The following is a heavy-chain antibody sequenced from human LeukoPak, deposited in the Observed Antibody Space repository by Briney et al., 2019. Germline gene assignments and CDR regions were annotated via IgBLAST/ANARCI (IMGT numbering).Heavy chain of an antibody. CDR2: ISGSGGST. J-gene: IGHJ4*02. CDR3: AKVTVLRFLPLDS. V-gene: IGHV3-23*01. Sequence: GGSLRLSCAASGFTFSSYAMSWVRQAPGKGLEWVSAISGSGGSTYYADSVKGRFTLSRDNSKNTLYLQVNSLRAEDTAVYYCAKVTVLRFLPLDSGGQGTLVTVSS. D-gene: IGHD3-3*01. CDR1: GFTFSSYA.